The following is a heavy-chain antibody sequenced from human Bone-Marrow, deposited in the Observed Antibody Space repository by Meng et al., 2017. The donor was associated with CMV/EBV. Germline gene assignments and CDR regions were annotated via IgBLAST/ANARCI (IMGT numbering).Heavy chain of an antibody. Sequence: GESLKIACAASGFTFSSYWMSWVRQAPGKGLEWVANIKQGGSEKYYVDSVKGRFTISRDNAKNSLYLQMNSLRAEDTAVYYCARGACSSTSCHALALVRYYYYYGMDVWGQGTTVTVSS. CDR2: IKQGGSEK. J-gene: IGHJ6*02. V-gene: IGHV3-7*01. CDR3: ARGACSSTSCHALALVRYYYYYGMDV. D-gene: IGHD2-2*01. CDR1: GFTFSSYW.